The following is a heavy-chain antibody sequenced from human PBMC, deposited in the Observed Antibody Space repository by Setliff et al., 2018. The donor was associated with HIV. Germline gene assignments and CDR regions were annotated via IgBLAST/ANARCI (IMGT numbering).Heavy chain of an antibody. V-gene: IGHV4-59*01. D-gene: IGHD2-15*01. Sequence: SETLSLTCTVSGGSISNYYWGWVRQHPGKGLEWIGNIHYSGSTNYNPSLKSRITISRDNSKNTLYLQMNRLSAEDTAVYYCARDGLRAAVYYYYYMDVWGKGTTVTVSS. CDR3: ARDGLRAAVYYYYYMDV. J-gene: IGHJ6*03. CDR2: IHYSGST. CDR1: GGSISNYY.